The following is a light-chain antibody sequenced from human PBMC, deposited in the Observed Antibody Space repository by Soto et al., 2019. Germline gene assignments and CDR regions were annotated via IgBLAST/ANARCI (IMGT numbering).Light chain of an antibody. J-gene: IGKJ1*01. CDR1: QSIVTY. V-gene: IGKV1-5*01. CDR3: QHHNSYSEA. CDR2: HAS. Sequence: SQQTHSPSSLSASVGDGVTITSPASQSIVTYLNWYQQRPGKAPKILIYHASSLETRVPSRFSGSGSGTEFTLTISSLQPDDFATYYCQHHNSYSEAFGQGTKVDIK.